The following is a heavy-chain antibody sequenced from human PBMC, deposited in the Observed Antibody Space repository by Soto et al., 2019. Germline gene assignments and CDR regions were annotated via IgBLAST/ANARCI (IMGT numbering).Heavy chain of an antibody. D-gene: IGHD3-3*01. CDR2: IYWDDDK. V-gene: IGHV2-5*02. CDR1: GFSLTTVGVG. Sequence: SGPTLVNPTQTLTQTCAFSGFSLTTVGVGVGWIRQPPGKALEWLALIYWDDDKRYSPSLKTRLSITKDTSKNQGVLTMTNMEPVDTDTYYCFFRPVPSRRYFVFWGQGTLVTGFS. CDR3: FFRPVPSRRYFVF. J-gene: IGHJ4*02.